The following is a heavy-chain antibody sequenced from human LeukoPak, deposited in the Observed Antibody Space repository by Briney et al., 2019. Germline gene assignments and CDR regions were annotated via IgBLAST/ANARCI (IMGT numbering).Heavy chain of an antibody. CDR1: GFTFSSYS. J-gene: IGHJ4*02. V-gene: IGHV3-21*01. D-gene: IGHD3-22*01. Sequence: GGSLRLSCAASGFTFSSYSMNWVRQAPGKGLEWVSSISSSSSYIYYGDSVKGRFTISRDNAKNSLYLQMNSLRAEDTAVYYCARAVPSTYYYDSSGYPDYWGQGTLVTVSS. CDR2: ISSSSSYI. CDR3: ARAVPSTYYYDSSGYPDY.